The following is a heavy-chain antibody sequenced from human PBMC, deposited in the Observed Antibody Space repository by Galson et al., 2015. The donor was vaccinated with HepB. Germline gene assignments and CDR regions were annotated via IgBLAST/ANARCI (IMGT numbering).Heavy chain of an antibody. J-gene: IGHJ3*02. D-gene: IGHD7-27*01. Sequence: SLRLSCAASGFTFSSYWMHWVRQAPGKGLVWVSRINSDGSSTSYADSVKGRFTISRDNAKNTLYLQMNSLRAEDTAVYYCASPVTGDRLAFDIWGQGTMVTVSS. V-gene: IGHV3-74*01. CDR3: ASPVTGDRLAFDI. CDR1: GFTFSSYW. CDR2: INSDGSST.